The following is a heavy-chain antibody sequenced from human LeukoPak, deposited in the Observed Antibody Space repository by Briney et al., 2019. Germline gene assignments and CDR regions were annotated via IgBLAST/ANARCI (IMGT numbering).Heavy chain of an antibody. CDR2: IYYSGST. J-gene: IGHJ4*02. CDR1: GFTFSSYS. V-gene: IGHV4-59*12. CDR3: ARATYDFWSAKRVWAIHFDY. Sequence: GSLRLSCAASGFTFSSYSMNWVRQPPGKGLEWIGYIYYSGSTYYNPSLKSRVTISVDTSKNQFSLKLSSVTAADTAVYYCARATYDFWSAKRVWAIHFDYWGQGTLVTVSS. D-gene: IGHD3-3*01.